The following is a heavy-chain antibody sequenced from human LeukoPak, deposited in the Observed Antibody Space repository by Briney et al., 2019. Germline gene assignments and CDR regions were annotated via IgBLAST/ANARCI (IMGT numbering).Heavy chain of an antibody. V-gene: IGHV4-61*02. CDR2: IYTSGST. Sequence: TLSLTCTVSGGSISSGSYYWSWIRQPAGKGLEWIGRIYTSGSTNYNPSLKSRVTISVDTSKNQFSLKLSSVTAADTAVYYCARDWRSGYYDYWGQGTLVTVSS. J-gene: IGHJ4*02. CDR1: GGSISSGSYY. CDR3: ARDWRSGYYDY. D-gene: IGHD3-3*01.